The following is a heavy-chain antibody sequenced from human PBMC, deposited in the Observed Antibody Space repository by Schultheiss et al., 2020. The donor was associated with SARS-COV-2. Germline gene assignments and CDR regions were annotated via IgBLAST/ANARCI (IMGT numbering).Heavy chain of an antibody. J-gene: IGHJ6*02. D-gene: IGHD1-26*01. CDR3: ARGLRREYYYYGMDV. CDR1: GGSISSYY. CDR2: IYYSGST. V-gene: IGHV4-59*12. Sequence: ESLKISCTVSGGSISSYYWSWIRQPPGKGLEWIGYIYYSGSTYYNPSLKSRVTISVDTSKNQFSLKLSSVTAADTAVYYCARGLRREYYYYGMDVWGQGTTVTVSS.